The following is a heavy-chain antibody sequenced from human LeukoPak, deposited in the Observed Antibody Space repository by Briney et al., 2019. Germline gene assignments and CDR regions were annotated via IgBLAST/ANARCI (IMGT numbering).Heavy chain of an antibody. CDR1: GYTFGTYR. J-gene: IGHJ4*02. Sequence: SVKVPSKHSGYTFGTYRITWVRQAPDQGLDWMGGITIYNGDTHHAQKVQGRVTMTTDSSTSTAYMELRSLRSDDTAVYYCARDYTYGLFDYWGQGTLVTVSS. D-gene: IGHD5-18*01. V-gene: IGHV1-18*04. CDR2: ITIYNGDT. CDR3: ARDYTYGLFDY.